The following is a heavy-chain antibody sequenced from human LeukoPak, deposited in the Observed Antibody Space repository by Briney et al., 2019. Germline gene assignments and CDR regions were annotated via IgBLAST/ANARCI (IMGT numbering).Heavy chain of an antibody. CDR2: ISWNSGSI. CDR3: ARVGPEGSGYYFPLVY. D-gene: IGHD3-22*01. CDR1: GFTFDDYA. J-gene: IGHJ4*02. V-gene: IGHV3-9*01. Sequence: PGGSLRLSCAASGFTFDDYAMHWVRQAPGKGLEWVSGISWNSGSIGYADSVKGRFTISRDNAKNSLYLQMNSLRAEDTAVYYCARVGPEGSGYYFPLVYWGQGTLVTVSS.